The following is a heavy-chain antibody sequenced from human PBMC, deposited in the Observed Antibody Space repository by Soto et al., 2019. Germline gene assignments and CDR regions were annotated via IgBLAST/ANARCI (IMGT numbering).Heavy chain of an antibody. V-gene: IGHV3-9*01. J-gene: IGHJ4*02. CDR3: VKDIHEQWLVSHFEY. D-gene: IGHD6-19*01. CDR2: ISWNSGSI. Sequence: EVQLVVSGGGSVQPGRSLRLSCVASGFTFESYAMHWVRQVPGKGLEWVSGISWNSGSIGYEDSVKGRFTISRDNAQKSLYLEMNSLRVEDTDFYYCVKDIHEQWLVSHFEYWGQGALVTVSS. CDR1: GFTFESYA.